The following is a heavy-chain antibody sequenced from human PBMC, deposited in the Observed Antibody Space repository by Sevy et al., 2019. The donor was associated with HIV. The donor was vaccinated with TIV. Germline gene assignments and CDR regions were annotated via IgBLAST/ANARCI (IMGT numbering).Heavy chain of an antibody. D-gene: IGHD4-4*01. V-gene: IGHV4-59*01. CDR1: GGSISSYY. CDR3: ARGGAGNSYYYYYMDV. Sequence: SETLSLTCTVSGGSISSYYWSWIRQPPGKGLEWIGYIYYSGSTNYNPSLKSRVTISVDTSKNQCSLRLSSVTAAETAVYYCARGGAGNSYYYYYMDVWGKGTTVTVSS. CDR2: IYYSGST. J-gene: IGHJ6*03.